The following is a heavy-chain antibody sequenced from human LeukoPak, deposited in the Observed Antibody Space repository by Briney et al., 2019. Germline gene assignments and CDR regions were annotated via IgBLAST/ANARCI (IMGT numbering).Heavy chain of an antibody. CDR2: IGSGADL. Sequence: PGGSLRLSCVGSGFAFGVHAMSWVRQAPGKGPEWVATIGSGADLFYAESVKGRFTISRDNSKNTLYLQMNSLRAEDTAVYYCARDVSYYYDSSGYPDYWGQGTLVTVSS. D-gene: IGHD3-22*01. CDR1: GFAFGVHA. V-gene: IGHV3-23*01. CDR3: ARDVSYYYDSSGYPDY. J-gene: IGHJ4*02.